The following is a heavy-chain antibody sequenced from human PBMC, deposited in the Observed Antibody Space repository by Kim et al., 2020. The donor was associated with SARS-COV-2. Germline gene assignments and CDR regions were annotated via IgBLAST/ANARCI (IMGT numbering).Heavy chain of an antibody. CDR3: VRVYDYNYFDY. V-gene: IGHV3-72*01. D-gene: IGHD4-4*01. Sequence: TEYAASVRGRFTISRDDSKHSLYLQINSLKTEDTAVYFCVRVYDYNYFDYWGQGTLVTLSS. J-gene: IGHJ4*02. CDR2: T.